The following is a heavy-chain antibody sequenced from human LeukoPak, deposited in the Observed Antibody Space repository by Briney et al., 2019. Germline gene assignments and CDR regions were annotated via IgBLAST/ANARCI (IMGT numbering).Heavy chain of an antibody. CDR2: INWSGGTT. J-gene: IGHJ4*02. Sequence: GGSLRLSSATSGVTFDDYSMNWGRQAPGKGLEWVSGINWSGGTTDYADSVKGRFIISRDNAKNTLYLQMTGLRGEDTAFYYYARYRGGVGAAVYWGQGTLVTVSS. CDR1: GVTFDDYS. V-gene: IGHV3-20*03. D-gene: IGHD2-15*01. CDR3: ARYRGGVGAAVY.